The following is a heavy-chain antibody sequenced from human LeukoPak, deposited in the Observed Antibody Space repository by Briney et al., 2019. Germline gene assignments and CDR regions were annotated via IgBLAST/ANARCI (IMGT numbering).Heavy chain of an antibody. CDR1: GYSFTSYW. D-gene: IGHD3-3*01. CDR3: ARQDWSGYYNFVSY. V-gene: IGHV5-51*01. CDR2: IYPGDSAT. J-gene: IGHJ4*02. Sequence: GEPLKISCKGSGYSFTSYWIGWVRQMPGKGLEWMGIIYPGDSATRYSSSFQGQVTISADKPISTAYLQWSSLKASDTAMYYCARQDWSGYYNFVSYWGQGTLVTVSS.